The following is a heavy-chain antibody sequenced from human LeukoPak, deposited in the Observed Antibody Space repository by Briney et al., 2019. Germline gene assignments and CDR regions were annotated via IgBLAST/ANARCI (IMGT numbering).Heavy chain of an antibody. V-gene: IGHV5-51*01. D-gene: IGHD5-18*01. CDR3: ARVSGYSYGPFDF. J-gene: IGHJ4*02. CDR1: GYSFTSYW. Sequence: PGASLRISCKGSGYSFTSYWIGWVRQMPGKGLEWMGIIYPGDSDTRYSPSFQGQVTISADKSISTAYLQWSSLKTSDTAMYYCARVSGYSYGPFDFWGQGTLVTVSS. CDR2: IYPGDSDT.